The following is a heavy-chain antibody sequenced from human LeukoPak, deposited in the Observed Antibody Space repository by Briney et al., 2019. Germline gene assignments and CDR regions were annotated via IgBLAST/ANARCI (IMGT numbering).Heavy chain of an antibody. J-gene: IGHJ4*02. CDR2: IRSDGGEQ. V-gene: IGHV3-30*02. D-gene: IGHD6-6*01. CDR3: TKESSPGDY. Sequence: AGGSLRLSCAASGFTFSNNGMHWVRQAPGKGLDWVAFIRSDGGEQYYADSVKGRFTISRDNSKNTVYLQMNSLRPEDTAVYYCTKESSPGDYWGLGTLVTVSS. CDR1: GFTFSNNG.